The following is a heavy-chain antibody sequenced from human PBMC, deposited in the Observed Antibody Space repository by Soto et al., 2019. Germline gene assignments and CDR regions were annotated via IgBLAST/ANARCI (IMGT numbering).Heavy chain of an antibody. CDR3: AREVTVASYSFDF. CDR1: GGTFNNYA. J-gene: IGHJ4*02. D-gene: IGHD5-12*01. Sequence: SVKVSCKASGGTFNNYALSWVRQAPGQRLEWMGGIIPIFNSANYAQKFQGRVTITADDSTSTAYMELRSLRPDDTAVYCCAREVTVASYSFDFWGQGTLVTVSS. V-gene: IGHV1-69*13. CDR2: IIPIFNSA.